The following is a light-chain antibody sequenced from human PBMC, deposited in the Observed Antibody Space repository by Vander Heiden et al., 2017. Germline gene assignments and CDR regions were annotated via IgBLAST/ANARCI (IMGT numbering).Light chain of an antibody. J-gene: IGLJ3*02. Sequence: QAVLTQPPSASGTPGPRVTSSCSAGSSSIGSNTVSWYQHLPGTATKLLIYYNNQRHSGVPARFSGSKSGTSASLAISGPQSADEADYYCAAWDATLSGPWVFGGGTKLTVL. CDR3: AAWDATLSGPWV. CDR1: SSSIGSNT. CDR2: YNN. V-gene: IGLV1-44*01.